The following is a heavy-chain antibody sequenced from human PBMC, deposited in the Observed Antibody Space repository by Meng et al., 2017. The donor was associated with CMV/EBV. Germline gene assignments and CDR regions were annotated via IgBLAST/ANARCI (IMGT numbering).Heavy chain of an antibody. D-gene: IGHD2/OR15-2a*01. V-gene: IGHV3-23*01. CDR1: GFTFSSYA. Sequence: GGSLRLSCAASGFTFSSYAMSWVRQAPGKGLEWVSAISGSGGSTYYADSVKGRFTISRDNSKNTLYLQMNRLRAEDTAVYYCASRRIVGGVSPSYYYGVDVWGQGTTVTSP. CDR2: ISGSGGST. CDR3: ASRRIVGGVSPSYYYGVDV. J-gene: IGHJ6*02.